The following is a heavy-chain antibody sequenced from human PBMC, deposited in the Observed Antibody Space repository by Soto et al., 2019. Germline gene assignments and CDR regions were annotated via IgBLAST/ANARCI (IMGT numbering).Heavy chain of an antibody. CDR2: IKQDGSEK. V-gene: IGHV3-7*01. D-gene: IGHD2-15*01. Sequence: EVQLVESGGGLVRPGGSLRLSCVATGISFSSHWMSWVRQGPGKGLEWVAKIKQDGSEKQYADSVKGRFTISRDNAKDSLYLQMDSLRAEDTAVYYCARDHWWSFDYRGQGALVTVSS. CDR3: ARDHWWSFDY. J-gene: IGHJ4*02. CDR1: GISFSSHW.